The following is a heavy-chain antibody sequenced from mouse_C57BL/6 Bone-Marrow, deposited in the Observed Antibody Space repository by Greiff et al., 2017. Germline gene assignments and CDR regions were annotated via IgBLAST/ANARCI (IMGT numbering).Heavy chain of an antibody. CDR3: ARKKAYYYGSSPFAY. CDR2: INPNNGGT. V-gene: IGHV1-26*01. CDR1: GYTFTDYY. D-gene: IGHD1-1*01. Sequence: EVQLQQSGPELVKPGASVKISCKASGYTFTDYYMNWVKQSHGKSLEWIGDINPNNGGTSYNQKFKGKATLTVDKSSSTAYMGLRSLTSEDSAVYYCARKKAYYYGSSPFAYWGQGTLVTVSA. J-gene: IGHJ3*01.